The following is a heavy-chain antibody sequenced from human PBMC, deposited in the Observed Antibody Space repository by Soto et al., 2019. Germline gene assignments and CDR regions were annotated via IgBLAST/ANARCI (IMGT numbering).Heavy chain of an antibody. J-gene: IGHJ3*02. CDR3: AKESYGVYDSSGYYYSAFDI. V-gene: IGHV3-23*01. D-gene: IGHD3-22*01. CDR2: ISGSGGST. CDR1: GFTFSSYA. Sequence: EVQLLESGGGLVQPGGSLRLSCAASGFTFSSYAMSWVRQAPGKGLEWVSAISGSGGSTYYADSVKGRFTISRDNSKYTLYLQMNSLRAEDTAVYYCAKESYGVYDSSGYYYSAFDIWGQGTMVTVSS.